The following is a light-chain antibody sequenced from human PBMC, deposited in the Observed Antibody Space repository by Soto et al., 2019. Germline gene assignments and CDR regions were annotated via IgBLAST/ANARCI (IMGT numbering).Light chain of an antibody. J-gene: IGKJ5*01. Sequence: EIVMTQSPATLSVSPGERATLSCSASQSVRSFLGWYQQKPGQAPRLLVYNVSTTATGIPARFSGSGSGTEFTLTISSLQSEDFAVYYCQQYNNWPPITFGQGTRLEI. CDR3: QQYNNWPPIT. CDR1: QSVRSF. V-gene: IGKV3-15*01. CDR2: NVS.